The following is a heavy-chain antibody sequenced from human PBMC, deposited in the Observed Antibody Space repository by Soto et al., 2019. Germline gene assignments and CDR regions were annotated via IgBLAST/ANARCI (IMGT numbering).Heavy chain of an antibody. V-gene: IGHV1-8*01. CDR3: ARVGGQLFGDHGMDV. Sequence: QVQLVQSGAEVKKPGASVKVSCKASGYTFTTYEINWVRQVPGQGLEWMGWMSPSSGNTGYVDQFRGRVTMTSNTSMTTAYMELSRLTSEDTAVYYCARVGGQLFGDHGMDVWGQGTTVTVSS. CDR1: GYTFTTYE. D-gene: IGHD3-10*01. J-gene: IGHJ6*02. CDR2: MSPSSGNT.